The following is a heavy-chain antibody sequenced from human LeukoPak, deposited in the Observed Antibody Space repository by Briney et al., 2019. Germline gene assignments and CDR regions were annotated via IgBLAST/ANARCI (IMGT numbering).Heavy chain of an antibody. Sequence: GGSLRLSCAASGFTFSSYGMHWVRQAPGTGLEWVAVIWYDGSNKYYADSVKGRFTISRDNSKNTLYLQMNSLRAEDTAVYYCARSRGAAAIQDYGMDVWGQGTTVTVSS. CDR1: GFTFSSYG. J-gene: IGHJ6*02. D-gene: IGHD2-2*01. CDR3: ARSRGAAAIQDYGMDV. CDR2: IWYDGSNK. V-gene: IGHV3-33*01.